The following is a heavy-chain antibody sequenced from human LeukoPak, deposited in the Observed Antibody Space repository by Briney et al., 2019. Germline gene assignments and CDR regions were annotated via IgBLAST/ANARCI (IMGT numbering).Heavy chain of an antibody. CDR1: GYTFTSYG. J-gene: IGHJ5*02. Sequence: ASVKVSCKASGYTFTSYGISWVRQAPGQGLEWMGFINPSGSSAAYAQKFQGRLTMTRDMFTSTDYMELTSLTSDDTAVYYCARDNSVGETAWWFDPWGQGTLVTVSS. CDR3: ARDNSVGETAWWFDP. D-gene: IGHD1-26*01. V-gene: IGHV1-46*01. CDR2: INPSGSSA.